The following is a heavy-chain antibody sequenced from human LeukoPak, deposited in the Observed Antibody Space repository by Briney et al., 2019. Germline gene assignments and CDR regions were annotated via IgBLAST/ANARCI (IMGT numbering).Heavy chain of an antibody. D-gene: IGHD3-3*01. CDR1: GFTFSTYG. J-gene: IGHJ6*03. V-gene: IGHV3-30*02. CDR3: AKGQLYSDFWSGSSGYIDV. CDR2: IRYDGSNT. Sequence: GGSLRLSCAASGFTFSTYGIHGVRQAPGKGLEWVALIRYDGSNTYYADSVRGRFTVSRDNSKSTLYLQMNSLRLEDTAVYYCAKGQLYSDFWSGSSGYIDVWGKGTTVTVFS.